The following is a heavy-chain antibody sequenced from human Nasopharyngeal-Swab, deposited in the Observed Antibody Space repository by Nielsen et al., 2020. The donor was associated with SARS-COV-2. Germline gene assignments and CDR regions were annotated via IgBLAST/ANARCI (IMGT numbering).Heavy chain of an antibody. V-gene: IGHV3-53*04. Sequence: GESLQISCAASGFTVSSNYMSWVRQAPGKGLEWVSVIYSGGSTYYADSVKGRFTISRHNSKNTLYLQMNSLRAEDTAVYYCARAQGRYNWFDPWGQGTLVTVSS. D-gene: IGHD2-2*01. J-gene: IGHJ5*02. CDR3: ARAQGRYNWFDP. CDR1: GFTVSSNY. CDR2: IYSGGST.